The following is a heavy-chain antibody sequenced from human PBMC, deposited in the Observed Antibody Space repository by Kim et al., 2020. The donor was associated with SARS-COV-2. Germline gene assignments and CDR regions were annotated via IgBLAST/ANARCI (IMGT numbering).Heavy chain of an antibody. D-gene: IGHD5-18*01. CDR2: IKEAGNEQ. V-gene: IGHV3-7*01. Sequence: GGSLRLSCPVSGLLFRRGWMSWVRQAPGEGLEWVAMIKEAGNEQYYVDSVGGRFTVSRDNAKNSLHLQMNSLRVDDTAVYYCASLDTATNYGIAYWGKGT. CDR1: GLLFRRGW. J-gene: IGHJ4*02. CDR3: ASLDTATNYGIAY.